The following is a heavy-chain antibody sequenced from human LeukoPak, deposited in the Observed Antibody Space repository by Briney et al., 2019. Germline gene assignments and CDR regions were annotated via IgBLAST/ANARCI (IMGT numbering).Heavy chain of an antibody. V-gene: IGHV3-30*03. CDR2: ISYDGSNK. J-gene: IGHJ4*02. CDR1: GFTFSSYG. CDR3: ARDGGIRGYCSSTSCPLPGPLDY. D-gene: IGHD2-2*01. Sequence: GGSLRLSCAASGFTFSSYGMHWVRQAPGKGLEWVAVISYDGSNKYYADSVKGRFTISRDNSKNTLYLQMNSLRAEDTAVYYCARDGGIRGYCSSTSCPLPGPLDYWGQGTLVTVSS.